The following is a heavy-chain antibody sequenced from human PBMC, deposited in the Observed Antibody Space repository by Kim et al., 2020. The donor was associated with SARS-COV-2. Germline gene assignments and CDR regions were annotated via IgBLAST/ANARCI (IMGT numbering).Heavy chain of an antibody. J-gene: IGHJ6*01. CDR3: AWTQKKRIPGDYG. CDR2: ISASGSNT. V-gene: IGHV3-23*01. Sequence: GGSLRLSCVVSGFTFVTSAMTWVRQAPGKGLEWVSSISASGSNTSYPASVKGRITISRDNSGNTLSLQLNRLSVEDTALYFCAWTQKKRIPGDYG. D-gene: IGHD4-17*01. CDR1: GFTFVTSA.